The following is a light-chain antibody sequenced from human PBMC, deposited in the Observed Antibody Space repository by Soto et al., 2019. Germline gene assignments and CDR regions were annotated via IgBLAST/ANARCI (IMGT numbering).Light chain of an antibody. CDR1: SSNIGSNT. Sequence: QSVLTQPPSASGTPGQRVTISCSGSSSNIGSNTVHWYQPLPGTAPKLLIYSNNQRPSGVPDRFSGSKSGTSASLAISGLQSEDEADYYCAAWDDSLNGHVVFGGCTNVTVL. CDR3: AAWDDSLNGHVV. CDR2: SNN. V-gene: IGLV1-44*01. J-gene: IGLJ2*01.